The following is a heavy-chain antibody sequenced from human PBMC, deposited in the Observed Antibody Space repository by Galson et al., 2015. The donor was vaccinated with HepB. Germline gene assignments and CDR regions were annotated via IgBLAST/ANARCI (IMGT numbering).Heavy chain of an antibody. V-gene: IGHV4-34*01. Sequence: SETLSLTCAVYGGSFSGYYWSWIRQPPGKGLEWIGEINHSGSTNYNPSLKSRVTISVDTSKNQFSLKLSSVTAADTAVYYCARGQIPTTLRGYSGYDKPGYCSGGSCYLDYWGQGTLVTVSS. CDR2: INHSGST. CDR1: GGSFSGYY. J-gene: IGHJ4*02. D-gene: IGHD2-15*01. CDR3: ARGQIPTTLRGYSGYDKPGYCSGGSCYLDY.